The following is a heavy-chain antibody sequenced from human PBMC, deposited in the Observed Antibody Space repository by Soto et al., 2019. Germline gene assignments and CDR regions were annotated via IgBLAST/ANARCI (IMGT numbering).Heavy chain of an antibody. Sequence: QVQLVQSGAEVKKPGSSLKVSCKASGYTFSNEAITWVRQAPGKGLEWMGWVSAYNGNTNYAQQFKGRVTTTTDTSTESAYMEVRSLTYYDTAVYFCARAYRYYLNYMMDWGQGTPVIVSS. D-gene: IGHD1-1*01. CDR3: ARAYRYYLNYMMD. V-gene: IGHV1-18*01. J-gene: IGHJ4*02. CDR2: VSAYNGNT. CDR1: GYTFSNEA.